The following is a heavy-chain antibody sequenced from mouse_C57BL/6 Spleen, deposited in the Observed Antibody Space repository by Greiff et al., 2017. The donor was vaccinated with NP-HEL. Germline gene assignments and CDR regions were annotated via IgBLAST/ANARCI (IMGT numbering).Heavy chain of an antibody. CDR2: IDPSDSET. D-gene: IGHD1-1*01. CDR1: GYTFTSYW. J-gene: IGHJ1*03. CDR3: ARGATVDVYWYFDV. Sequence: QVQLQQPGAELVRPGSSVKLSCKASGYTFTSYWMHWVKQRPIQGLEWIGNIDPSDSETHYNQKFKDKATLTVDKSSSTAYMQLSSLTSEDSAVYYCARGATVDVYWYFDVWGTGTTVTVSS. V-gene: IGHV1-52*01.